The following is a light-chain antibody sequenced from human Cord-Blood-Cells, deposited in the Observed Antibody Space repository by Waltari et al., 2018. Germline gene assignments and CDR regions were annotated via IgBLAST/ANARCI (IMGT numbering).Light chain of an antibody. J-gene: IGKJ1*01. V-gene: IGKV3-15*01. CDR2: VAS. CDR3: QQYNNWPPWT. CDR1: QSVSSN. Sequence: EIVMTQSPATLSVSPGERAPLSCRASQSVSSNLAWYQQKPGQAPRLLSYVASTRATCIPARFSGSGSVTEFTLTISSLQSEDFAVDYCQQYNNWPPWTFGQGTKVEIK.